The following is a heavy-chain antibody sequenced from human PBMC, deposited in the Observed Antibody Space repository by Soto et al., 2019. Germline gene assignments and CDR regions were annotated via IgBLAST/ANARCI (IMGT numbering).Heavy chain of an antibody. CDR3: ASPYYYDSTGLDAFDL. V-gene: IGHV3-33*01. J-gene: IGHJ3*01. CDR1: GFTFSGCA. CDR2: IWYDGSNK. Sequence: QVQLVESGGGVVQPGRSLRLSCVASGFTFSGCAMHWVRQAPGKGLEWVAVIWYDGSNKKYADSVRGRFTISRDNSENTLYLQMNSLRAEDTAVYFCASPYYYDSTGLDAFDLWGQGTMVTVSS. D-gene: IGHD3-22*01.